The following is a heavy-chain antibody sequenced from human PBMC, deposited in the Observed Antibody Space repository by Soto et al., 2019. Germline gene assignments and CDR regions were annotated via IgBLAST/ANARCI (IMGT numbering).Heavy chain of an antibody. D-gene: IGHD2-15*01. J-gene: IGHJ5*02. CDR2: IYYSGST. V-gene: IGHV4-31*03. CDR1: AGAISSGGYY. Sequence: SETLSLTCTVSAGAISSGGYYWSWIRQHPGKGLEWIGHIYYSGSTYYNPSLKTRLTISVDTSKEQYSLKLSSVTAADTAVYYCARVVVAATSLWFDPWGQGTPVTVSS. CDR3: ARVVVAATSLWFDP.